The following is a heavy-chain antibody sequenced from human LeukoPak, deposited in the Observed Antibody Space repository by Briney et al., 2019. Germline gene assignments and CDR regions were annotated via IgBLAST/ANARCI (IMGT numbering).Heavy chain of an antibody. D-gene: IGHD3-10*01. Sequence: PSETLSLTCAVYGGSFSGYYWSWIRQPPGKGLEWIGEINHSGSTNYNPSLKSRVTISVDTSKNQFSLKLSSVTAADTAVYYCARALTPLLWFGELPNWFDPWGQGTLVTVSS. CDR2: INHSGST. CDR3: ARALTPLLWFGELPNWFDP. CDR1: GGSFSGYY. V-gene: IGHV4-34*09. J-gene: IGHJ5*02.